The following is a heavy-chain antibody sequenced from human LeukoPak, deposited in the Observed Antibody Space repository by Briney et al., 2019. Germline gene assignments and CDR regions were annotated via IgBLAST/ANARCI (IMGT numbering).Heavy chain of an antibody. CDR2: FDPEDGET. D-gene: IGHD3-16*02. CDR3: ATRXGEXSLSEEDY. V-gene: IGHV1-24*01. CDR1: GYTLTELS. J-gene: IGHJ4*02. Sequence: ASVKVSCKVSGYTLTELSMHWVRQAPGKGLEWMGGFDPEDGETIYAQKFQGRVTMTEDTSTDTAYMELSSLRSEDTAVYYCATRXGEXSLSEEDYWGQGTLVTVSS.